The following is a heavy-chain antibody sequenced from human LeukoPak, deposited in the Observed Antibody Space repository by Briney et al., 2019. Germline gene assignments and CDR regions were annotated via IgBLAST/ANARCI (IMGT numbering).Heavy chain of an antibody. CDR3: ARDNDIVVVPAAGGGFDY. CDR1: GFTFSSYG. Sequence: PGGSLRLSCAASGFTFSSYGMHWVRQAPGKGLEWVAVIWYDGSNTYYEDSVKGRFTISRDNSKNTLYLQMNSLRAEATAVYYCARDNDIVVVPAAGGGFDYWGQGTLVTVSS. J-gene: IGHJ4*02. D-gene: IGHD2-2*01. V-gene: IGHV3-33*01. CDR2: IWYDGSNT.